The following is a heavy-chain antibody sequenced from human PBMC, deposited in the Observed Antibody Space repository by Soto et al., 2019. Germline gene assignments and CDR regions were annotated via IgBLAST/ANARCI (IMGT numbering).Heavy chain of an antibody. CDR1: GGSIISGGYY. J-gene: IGHJ2*01. D-gene: IGHD3-22*01. CDR3: ARGGNSSGYYLYWYFDL. V-gene: IGHV4-31*03. CDR2: IYYSGST. Sequence: PSETLSLTCTVSGGSIISGGYYWSWIRQHPGKGLEWIGYIYYSGSTYYNPSLKSRVTISVDTSKNQFSLKLSSVTAADTAVYYCARGGNSSGYYLYWYFDLWGRGTLVTVSS.